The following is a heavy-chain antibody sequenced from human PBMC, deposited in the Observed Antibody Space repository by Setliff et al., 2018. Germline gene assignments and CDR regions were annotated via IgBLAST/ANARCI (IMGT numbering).Heavy chain of an antibody. V-gene: IGHV3-33*03. D-gene: IGHD2-21*01. Sequence: PGGSLRLSCAASGFSFSSFGMHWVRQAPGKGLEWVANIWYQGSNKYYADSVKGRFTISRDNSKNTVYLQMNSLRVEDTAVYFCAKDRHREGGIPKYFDYWGQGTLVTVSS. J-gene: IGHJ4*02. CDR2: IWYQGSNK. CDR3: AKDRHREGGIPKYFDY. CDR1: GFSFSSFG.